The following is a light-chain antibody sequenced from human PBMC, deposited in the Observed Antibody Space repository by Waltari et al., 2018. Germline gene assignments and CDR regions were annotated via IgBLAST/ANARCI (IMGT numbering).Light chain of an antibody. J-gene: IGLJ3*02. CDR1: SLRTAY. CDR2: GKE. V-gene: IGLV3-19*01. Sequence: SSELTQGPDVSVALGQTVKITCQGTSLRTAYASWYQVKPGQAPELVLLGKEKRPSGIPARISGYSSGTTSSLTISGAQAEDEADYFCHSRKGRDNQVVFGGGTKVTVL. CDR3: HSRKGRDNQVV.